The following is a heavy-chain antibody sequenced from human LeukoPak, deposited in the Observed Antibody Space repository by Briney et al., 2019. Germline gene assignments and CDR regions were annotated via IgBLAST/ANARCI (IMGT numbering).Heavy chain of an antibody. CDR2: IYHSGST. J-gene: IGHJ5*02. CDR3: ARDRDYRGFDP. V-gene: IGHV4-30-2*01. Sequence: PSETLSLTCAVSGGSISSGGYSWSWIRQPPGKGLEWIGYIYHSGSTYYNLSLKSRVTISVDRSKNQFSLKLSSVTAADTAVYYCARDRDYRGFDPWGQGTLVTVSS. CDR1: GGSISSGGYS. D-gene: IGHD4-11*01.